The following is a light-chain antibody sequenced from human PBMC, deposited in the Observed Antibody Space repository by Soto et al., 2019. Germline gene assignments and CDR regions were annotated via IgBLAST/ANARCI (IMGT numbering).Light chain of an antibody. CDR2: GAS. CDR3: QQYGSSPWT. J-gene: IGKJ1*01. Sequence: EIVLTQSPGTLSLSPGERATPSCRASQSVGFSYFAWYQQKPGQAPRLLIYGASSRATGIPDRFSGSGSGTDFTLTISRLEPEDFAVYYCQQYGSSPWTFGQGTKVDIK. V-gene: IGKV3-20*01. CDR1: QSVGFSY.